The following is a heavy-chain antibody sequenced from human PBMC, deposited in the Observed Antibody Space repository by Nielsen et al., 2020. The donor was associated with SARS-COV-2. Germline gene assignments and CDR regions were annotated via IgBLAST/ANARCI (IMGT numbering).Heavy chain of an antibody. D-gene: IGHD4-17*01. CDR1: GFTFSDYV. CDR2: ISYDGINK. J-gene: IGHJ3*02. CDR3: ARSPPRVTTGVFDI. V-gene: IGHV3-30*04. Sequence: GESLKISCAAPGFTFSDYVMHWVRQAPGKGLEWVAVISYDGINKFYADAVKGRFTISRDNSNSTLFLQINSLRAEETAIYYCARSPPRVTTGVFDIWGQGTMVTVSS.